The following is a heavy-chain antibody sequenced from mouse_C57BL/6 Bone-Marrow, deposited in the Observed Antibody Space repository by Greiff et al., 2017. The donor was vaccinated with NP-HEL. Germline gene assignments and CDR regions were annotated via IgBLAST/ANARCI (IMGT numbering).Heavy chain of an antibody. CDR3: ARQNYYGSSYPWFAY. J-gene: IGHJ3*01. CDR1: GYTFTSYT. V-gene: IGHV1-4*01. CDR2: INPSSGYT. Sequence: QVQLQQSGAELARPGASVKMSCKASGYTFTSYTMHWVKQRPGQGLEWIGYINPSSGYTKYNQKFKDKATLTADKSSSTAYMQLSSLTSEDSAVYYCARQNYYGSSYPWFAYWGQGTLVTVSA. D-gene: IGHD1-1*01.